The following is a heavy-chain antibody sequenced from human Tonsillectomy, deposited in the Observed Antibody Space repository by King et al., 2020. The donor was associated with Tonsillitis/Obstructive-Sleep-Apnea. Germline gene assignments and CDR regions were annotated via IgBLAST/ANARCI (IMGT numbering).Heavy chain of an antibody. J-gene: IGHJ4*02. D-gene: IGHD2-15*01. V-gene: IGHV1-46*01. CDR3: VRDDKDGRHLDY. Sequence: QLVQSGSEVKKSGASVKVSCKASGYTFTRNYVNWVRQAPGQGLEWMGIINPSDGITTYAQKFQGRVTMTTDTSTSTVNMELSSLRAEDTAVYYCVRDDKDGRHLDYWGQGSLVSVSS. CDR2: INPSDGIT. CDR1: GYTFTRNY.